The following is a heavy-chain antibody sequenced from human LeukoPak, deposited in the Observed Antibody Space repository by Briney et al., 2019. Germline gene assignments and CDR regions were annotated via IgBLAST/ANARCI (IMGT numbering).Heavy chain of an antibody. CDR1: GFTFSSYS. V-gene: IGHV3-21*01. Sequence: PGGSLRLSCAASGFTFSSYSMNWVRQAPGKGLEWVSSISSSSSYIYYADSVKGRFTISRDNAKNSLYLQMNSLRAEDTAVYYCARGVEMASPTDYWGQGTLVTVSS. J-gene: IGHJ4*02. CDR3: ARGVEMASPTDY. D-gene: IGHD5-24*01. CDR2: ISSSSSYI.